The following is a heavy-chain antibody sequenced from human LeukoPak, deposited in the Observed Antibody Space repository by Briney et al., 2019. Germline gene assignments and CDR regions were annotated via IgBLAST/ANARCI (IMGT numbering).Heavy chain of an antibody. V-gene: IGHV4-4*07. J-gene: IGHJ5*02. CDR2: LYTSGST. CDR3: ARGGAMGNNWFDP. D-gene: IGHD5-18*01. CDR1: GASISSYY. Sequence: SETLSLTCTESGASISSYYWSWIRQPAGKGLEWIGRLYTSGSTDYNPSLKSRVNISLVPSKNQFSLKLSSVTAADTAVYYCARGGAMGNNWFDPWGQGTLVTVSS.